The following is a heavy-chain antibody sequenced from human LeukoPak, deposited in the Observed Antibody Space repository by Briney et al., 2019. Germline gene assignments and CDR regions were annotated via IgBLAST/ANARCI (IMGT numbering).Heavy chain of an antibody. CDR3: ARDNYYDSSGYLDY. Sequence: ASVKVSCKASGYTFTSYGISWVRQAPGQGLEWMGWISAYNGNTNYAQKLQGSVTMTTDTSTSTAYMELRSLRSDDTAVYYCARDNYYDSSGYLDYWGQGTLVTVSS. CDR2: ISAYNGNT. V-gene: IGHV1-18*01. CDR1: GYTFTSYG. J-gene: IGHJ4*02. D-gene: IGHD3-22*01.